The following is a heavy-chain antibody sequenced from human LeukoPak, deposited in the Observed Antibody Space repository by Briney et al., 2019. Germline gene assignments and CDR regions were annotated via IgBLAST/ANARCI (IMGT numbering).Heavy chain of an antibody. J-gene: IGHJ6*02. CDR3: ARIIAVAGSGNYYYYYGMDV. V-gene: IGHV1-2*04. CDR2: INPNSGGT. D-gene: IGHD6-19*01. Sequence: ASVKVSCKASGYTFTGYYMHWVRQAPGQGLEWMGWINPNSGGTNYAQKFQGWVTMTRDTSISTAYMELSRLRSDDTAVYYCARIIAVAGSGNYYYYYGMDVWGQGTTVTVTS. CDR1: GYTFTGYY.